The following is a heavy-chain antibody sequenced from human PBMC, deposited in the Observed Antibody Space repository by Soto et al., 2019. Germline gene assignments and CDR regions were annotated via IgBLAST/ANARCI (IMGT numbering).Heavy chain of an antibody. CDR3: ASQGGGYSFFSHYYGMDV. V-gene: IGHV4-59*01. CDR1: GGSISSYY. J-gene: IGHJ6*02. CDR2: IYYSGST. D-gene: IGHD5-18*01. Sequence: SETLSLTCAVSGGSISSYYGSWIRQPPGKGLEWIWYIYYSGSTNYNPSLKSRVTISVDTSKNQFSLKLRSVTAADTAVYYCASQGGGYSFFSHYYGMDVWGLGTTVTVSS.